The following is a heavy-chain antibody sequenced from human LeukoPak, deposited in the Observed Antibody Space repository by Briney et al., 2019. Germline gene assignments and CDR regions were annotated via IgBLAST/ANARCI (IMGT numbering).Heavy chain of an antibody. J-gene: IGHJ4*02. Sequence: TASETLSLTCTVSGGSISSYYWSWIRQPPGKGLEWIGYIYYSGSTKYNPSLKSRVTISVDTSKNQFSLKLSSVTAADTAVYYCARGHDYGDPPPLDHWGQGTLVTVSS. CDR2: IYYSGST. CDR3: ARGHDYGDPPPLDH. V-gene: IGHV4-59*01. CDR1: GGSISSYY. D-gene: IGHD4-17*01.